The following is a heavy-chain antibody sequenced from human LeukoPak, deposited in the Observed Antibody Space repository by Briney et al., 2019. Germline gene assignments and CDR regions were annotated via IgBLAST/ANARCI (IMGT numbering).Heavy chain of an antibody. Sequence: GGSLRLSCAASGFTFSSFWMHWVRQAPGKGLLWLSRVNGDGNITTYADSVRGRFTISRDNAKNTLYLQMNGLRAEDTAVYYCASRGLVPAFDIWGQGTMVSVTS. J-gene: IGHJ3*02. CDR1: GFTFSSFW. D-gene: IGHD3-10*02. V-gene: IGHV3-74*01. CDR3: ASRGLVPAFDI. CDR2: VNGDGNIT.